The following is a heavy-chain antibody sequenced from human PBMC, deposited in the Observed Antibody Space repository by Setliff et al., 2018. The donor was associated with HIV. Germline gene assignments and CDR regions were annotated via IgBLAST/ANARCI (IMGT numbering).Heavy chain of an antibody. J-gene: IGHJ4*02. CDR2: INHSGST. Sequence: PSETLSLTCAVYGGSFNGYYWSWIRQPPGKGLEWIGEINHSGSTNYNPSLKSRVTMSVDKSKNQFSLKLSSVTAADTAVYYCARGLSFYDPGGFDYWGQGTLVTVS. D-gene: IGHD3-22*01. CDR1: GGSFNGYY. V-gene: IGHV4-34*10. CDR3: ARGLSFYDPGGFDY.